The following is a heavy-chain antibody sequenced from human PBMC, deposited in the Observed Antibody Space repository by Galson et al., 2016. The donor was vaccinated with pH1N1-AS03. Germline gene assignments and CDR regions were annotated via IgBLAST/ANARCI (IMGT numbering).Heavy chain of an antibody. V-gene: IGHV4-39*01. CDR3: ARRVYGDYVNWFDP. CDR2: IYYSGST. D-gene: IGHD4-17*01. Sequence: ETLSLTCTVSGGSISSSSYYWGWIRQPPGKGLEWIGSIYYSGSTYYNPSLKSRVTISVDTSKNQFSLTLSSVTAADTAVHYCARRVYGDYVNWFDPWGQGTLVTVSS. J-gene: IGHJ5*02. CDR1: GGSISSSSYY.